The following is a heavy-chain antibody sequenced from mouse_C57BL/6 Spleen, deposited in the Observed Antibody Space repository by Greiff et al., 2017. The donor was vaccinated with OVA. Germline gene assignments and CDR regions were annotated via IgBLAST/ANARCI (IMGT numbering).Heavy chain of an antibody. CDR2: ISDGGSYT. D-gene: IGHD1-1*01. CDR3: ARTGIITTVVATNWYFDV. J-gene: IGHJ1*03. V-gene: IGHV5-4*01. Sequence: EVQRVESGGGLVKPGGSLKLSCAASGFTFSSYAMSWVRQTPEKRLEWVATISDGGSYTYYPDNVKGRFTISRDNAKNNLYLQMSHLKSEDTAMYYCARTGIITTVVATNWYFDVWGTGTTVTVSS. CDR1: GFTFSSYA.